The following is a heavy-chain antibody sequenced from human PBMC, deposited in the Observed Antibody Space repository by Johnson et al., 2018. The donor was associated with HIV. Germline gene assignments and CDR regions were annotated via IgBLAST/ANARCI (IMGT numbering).Heavy chain of an antibody. CDR3: AKDFRRFFPTPDAFDI. D-gene: IGHD4-23*01. J-gene: IGHJ3*02. V-gene: IGHV3-30*02. CDR1: GFTFSSYG. CDR2: IRYDRSNK. Sequence: QVHLVEYGGGVVQPGGSLRLSCAASGFTFSSYGMHWVRQAPGKGLEWVAFIRYDRSNKYYADSVKGRFTVSRDNSKNTLYLQMNSLRPEDTAVYYCAKDFRRFFPTPDAFDIWGQGTMVTVSS.